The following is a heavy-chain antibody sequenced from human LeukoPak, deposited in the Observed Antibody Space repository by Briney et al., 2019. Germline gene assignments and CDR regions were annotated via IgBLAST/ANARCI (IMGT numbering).Heavy chain of an antibody. D-gene: IGHD2-2*01. CDR1: GGSISSSSYY. V-gene: IGHV4-39*07. J-gene: IGHJ5*02. CDR3: ARVPLLWGSSTWFDP. Sequence: SETLSLTCTVSGGSISSSSYYWGWIRQPPGKGLEWIGSIYYSGSTYYKSSLKSRVTISVDTSKNQFSLKLSSVTAADTAVYYCARVPLLWGSSTWFDPWGQGTLVTVSS. CDR2: IYYSGST.